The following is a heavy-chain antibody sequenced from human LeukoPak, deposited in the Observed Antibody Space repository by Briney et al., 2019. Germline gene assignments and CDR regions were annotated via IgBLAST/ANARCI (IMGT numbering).Heavy chain of an antibody. J-gene: IGHJ4*01. V-gene: IGHV1-69*01. CDR3: ARPGRGRYTGYDWCPYYFDG. CDR1: GGSFSSYA. CDR2: IIPFLGTA. D-gene: IGHD5-12*01. Sequence: SVKLYSKASGGSFSSYAISWVRQAPGPGLEWMGGIIPFLGTANCGQKFQVRVTIPADESTSTAYMELRSLRSEAPAVYNCARPGRGRYTGYDWCPYYFDGGGQGTLVTVSS.